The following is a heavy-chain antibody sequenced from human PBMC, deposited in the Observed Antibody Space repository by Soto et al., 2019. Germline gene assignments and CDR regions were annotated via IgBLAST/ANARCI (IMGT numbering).Heavy chain of an antibody. CDR2: LYWDGDT. V-gene: IGHV2-5*02. CDR1: GFSLSTSGVG. CDR3: AHRNRYYVVY. Sequence: QITLKESGPTLVKPTQTLTLTCTFSGFSLSTSGVGVGWIRQPPGKAMEWLALLYWDGDTRYSPSLKSRLTITKDTSKNQVVLTMTNMDPVDTATYYCAHRNRYYVVYWGQGTPVPVSS. J-gene: IGHJ4*02.